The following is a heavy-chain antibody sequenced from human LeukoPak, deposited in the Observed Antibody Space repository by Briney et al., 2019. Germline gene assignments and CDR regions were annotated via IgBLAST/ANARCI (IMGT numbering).Heavy chain of an antibody. CDR2: IFYSGST. CDR1: GGSISSSSYF. D-gene: IGHD4-17*01. J-gene: IGHJ4*02. Sequence: SETLSLTCTVSGGSISSSSYFWGWIRQPPGKGLEWIGSIFYSGSTYYNPSLDSRVTISIDTSKNQFSRRLSSVTAADTAVYYCARQMNTVTADYWGQGTLVTVSS. CDR3: ARQMNTVTADY. V-gene: IGHV4-39*01.